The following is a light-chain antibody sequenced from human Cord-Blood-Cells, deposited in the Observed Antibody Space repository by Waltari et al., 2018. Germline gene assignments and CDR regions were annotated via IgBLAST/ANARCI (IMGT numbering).Light chain of an antibody. V-gene: IGLV3-1*01. CDR2: QDS. CDR3: QAWDSSTAV. Sequence: SYELTQPPSVSVSPGQIASIPRSGDKLGDKYACWYQQKPGQSPVLVIYQDSKRPSGIPERFSGSNSGNTATLTISGTQAMDEADYYCQAWDSSTAVFGGGTKLTVL. J-gene: IGLJ2*01. CDR1: KLGDKY.